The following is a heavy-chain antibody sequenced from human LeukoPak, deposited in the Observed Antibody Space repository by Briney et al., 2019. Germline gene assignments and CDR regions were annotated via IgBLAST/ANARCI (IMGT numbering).Heavy chain of an antibody. J-gene: IGHJ4*02. Sequence: ASVKVSCKTSGFTFSNFGINWVRQAPGQGLEWMGWISGNNDNPNYGQKFQGRFTVTTDSSTSTAYMELRNLRFDDTAVYYCARDGTSTDDYWGQGTLVTVSS. CDR2: ISGNNDNP. D-gene: IGHD2-2*01. CDR1: GFTFSNFG. CDR3: ARDGTSTDDY. V-gene: IGHV1-18*01.